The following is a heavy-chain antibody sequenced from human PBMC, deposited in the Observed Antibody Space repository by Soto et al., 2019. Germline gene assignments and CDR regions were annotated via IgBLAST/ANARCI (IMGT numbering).Heavy chain of an antibody. J-gene: IGHJ4*02. D-gene: IGHD2-2*01. CDR1: GFTFRAFA. CDR2: INGGASST. Sequence: QPGGSLRLSCTASGFTFRAFAMAWVRQAPGKGLDWVSTINGGASSTYYADSVRDRFTISRDNSKNTLYLEMNSLRVEDTAVYFCAKEPEMPGRGLDYWGQGALVTVSS. CDR3: AKEPEMPGRGLDY. V-gene: IGHV3-23*01.